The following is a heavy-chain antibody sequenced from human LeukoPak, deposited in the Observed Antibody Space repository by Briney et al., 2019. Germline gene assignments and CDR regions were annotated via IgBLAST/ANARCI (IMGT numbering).Heavy chain of an antibody. Sequence: GGSLRLSCAASGFTLSSYAMSWVRQGPGKGLEWVSAISVSGNTYHADSVKGRFTISRDSSKNTLYLQMNSLKADDTAVYYCAKSHHVTAIDYWGQGTLVTVSS. CDR2: ISVSGNT. D-gene: IGHD2-21*02. J-gene: IGHJ4*02. CDR3: AKSHHVTAIDY. CDR1: GFTLSSYA. V-gene: IGHV3-23*01.